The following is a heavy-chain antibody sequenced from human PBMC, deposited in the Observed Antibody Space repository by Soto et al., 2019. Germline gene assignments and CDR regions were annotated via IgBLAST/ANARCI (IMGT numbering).Heavy chain of an antibody. D-gene: IGHD3-22*01. Sequence: EVQLLESGGDLVQPGGSLRLSCAASGFIFSNYAMTWVRQAPGKGPEWVSTFTSGGSTYYRDTVKGRFIISRDNSKNTLYLQMNSLRAEDTAVYYCARTDKYNSQSSGRANRFDYWGQGTLVTVSS. V-gene: IGHV3-23*01. CDR3: ARTDKYNSQSSGRANRFDY. CDR1: GFIFSNYA. CDR2: FTSGGST. J-gene: IGHJ4*02.